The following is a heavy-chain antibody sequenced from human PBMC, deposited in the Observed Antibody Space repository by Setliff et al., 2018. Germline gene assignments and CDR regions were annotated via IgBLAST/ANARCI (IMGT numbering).Heavy chain of an antibody. CDR3: ARRRYYYDSSGYRWGGFYFDY. J-gene: IGHJ4*02. CDR2: INPNSGGT. D-gene: IGHD3-22*01. V-gene: IGHV1-2*04. CDR1: GYTFTSYY. Sequence: ASVKVSCKASGYTFTSYYMHWVRQAPGQGLEWMGWINPNSGGTNYAQKFQGWVTMTRDTSISTAYMELSRLRSDDTAVYYCARRRYYYDSSGYRWGGFYFDYWGQGTLVPVSS.